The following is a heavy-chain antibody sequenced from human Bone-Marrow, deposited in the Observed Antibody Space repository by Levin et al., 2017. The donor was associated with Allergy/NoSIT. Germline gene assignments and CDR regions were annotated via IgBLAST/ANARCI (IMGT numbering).Heavy chain of an antibody. CDR3: ARFLLSYYYMDI. J-gene: IGHJ6*03. CDR2: ISSRSSDI. D-gene: IGHD2-8*02. Sequence: GGSLRLSCAASGFSFGSYPMNWVRQAPGQGLEWVSSISSRSSDIYYADSVKGRFTISRDNAENSLYLQMNNLRAEDTGVYYCARFLLSYYYMDIWGKGTPVTVSS. V-gene: IGHV3-21*06. CDR1: GFSFGSYP.